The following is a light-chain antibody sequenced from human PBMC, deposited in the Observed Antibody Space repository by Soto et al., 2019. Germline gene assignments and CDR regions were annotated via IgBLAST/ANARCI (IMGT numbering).Light chain of an antibody. CDR2: EVS. V-gene: IGLV2-14*01. Sequence: QSALTQPASVSGSPGQSITISCTGGSSDAGGYNYVSWYQQYPGKAPKVIIYEVSYRPSGVSIRFSGSKSGNTASLTISGLQAEDEADYYCSSYTSSSTWVFGGGTKVAVL. CDR3: SSYTSSSTWV. J-gene: IGLJ3*02. CDR1: SSDAGGYNY.